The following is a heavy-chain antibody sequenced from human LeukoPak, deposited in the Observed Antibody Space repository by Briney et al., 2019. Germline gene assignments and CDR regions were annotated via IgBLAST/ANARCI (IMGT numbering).Heavy chain of an antibody. V-gene: IGHV4-31*03. Sequence: SQTLSLTCTVSGGSISSGGYYWSWIRQHPGKGLEWIGYIYYSGSTYYNPSLKSRLTISVDTSKNQFSLKLSSVSAADTAVYYCAGAIAAAGTKTGYSSGLDYWGQGTLVTVSS. CDR1: GGSISSGGYY. CDR3: AGAIAAAGTKTGYSSGLDY. CDR2: IYYSGST. J-gene: IGHJ4*02. D-gene: IGHD6-13*01.